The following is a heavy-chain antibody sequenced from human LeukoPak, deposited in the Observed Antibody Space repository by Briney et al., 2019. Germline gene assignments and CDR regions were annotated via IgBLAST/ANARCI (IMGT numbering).Heavy chain of an antibody. CDR2: IHSSGNS. J-gene: IGHJ5*02. CDR3: ARYYDFWSGYYLSWFDP. Sequence: SETLSLTCSVSTGSVNSGVYYWGWIRQPPGKGLEWIVSIHSSGNSYCNPSLKSRVTLSVDTSKNQFSLKLSSVTAADTAVYYCARYYDFWSGYYLSWFDPWGQGTLVTVSS. D-gene: IGHD3-3*01. CDR1: TGSVNSGVYY. V-gene: IGHV4-39*07.